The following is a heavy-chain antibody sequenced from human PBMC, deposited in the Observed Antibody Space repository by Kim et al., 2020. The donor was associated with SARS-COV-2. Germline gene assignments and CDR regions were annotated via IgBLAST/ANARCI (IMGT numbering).Heavy chain of an antibody. CDR3: AREGLGYCSSTSCYRAFDI. D-gene: IGHD2-2*01. V-gene: IGHV4-59*08. Sequence: SETLSLTCTVSGGSISSYYRSWIRQPPGKGLEWIGYIYYSGSTNYNPSLKSRVTISVDTSKNQFSLKLSSVTAADTAVYYCAREGLGYCSSTSCYRAFDIWGQGTMVTVSS. J-gene: IGHJ3*02. CDR2: IYYSGST. CDR1: GGSISSYY.